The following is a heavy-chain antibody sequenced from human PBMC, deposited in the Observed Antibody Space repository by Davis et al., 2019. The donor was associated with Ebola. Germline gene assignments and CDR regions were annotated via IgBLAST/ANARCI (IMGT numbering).Heavy chain of an antibody. D-gene: IGHD3-10*01. V-gene: IGHV1-8*03. J-gene: IGHJ4*02. CDR2: MNPNSGNT. CDR1: GYTFTGYY. Sequence: ASVKVSCKASGYTFTGYYMHWVRQAPGQGLEWMGWMNPNSGNTGYAQKFQGRVTITRDTSASTAYMELSSLRSEDTAVYYCARGGSGSYLPDYWGQGTLVTVSS. CDR3: ARGGSGSYLPDY.